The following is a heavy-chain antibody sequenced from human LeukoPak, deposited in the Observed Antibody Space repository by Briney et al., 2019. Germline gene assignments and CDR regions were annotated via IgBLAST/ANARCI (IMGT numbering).Heavy chain of an antibody. Sequence: SETLSLTCTVSGGSVSSSSFHWGWIRQHPGKGLEWIGYIYYSGTTYYNPSLKSRVTISVDTSENQFSLKLSSVTAADTAVYYCARRGSSWPDFDYWGQGTLVTVSS. CDR1: GGSVSSSSFH. CDR3: ARRGSSWPDFDY. D-gene: IGHD6-13*01. J-gene: IGHJ4*02. V-gene: IGHV4-31*03. CDR2: IYYSGTT.